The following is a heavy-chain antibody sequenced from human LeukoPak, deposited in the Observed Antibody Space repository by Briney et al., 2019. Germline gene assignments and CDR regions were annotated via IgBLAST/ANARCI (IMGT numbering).Heavy chain of an antibody. CDR1: GGTFSSYA. Sequence: ASVKVSCKASGGTFSSYAISWVRQAPGQGLEWMGRIIPILGIANYAQKFQGRVTITADKSTSTAYMELSSLRSEDTAVYYCARLVVPAANVDYWGQGTLVTVSS. CDR2: IIPILGIA. V-gene: IGHV1-69*04. D-gene: IGHD2-2*01. CDR3: ARLVVPAANVDY. J-gene: IGHJ4*02.